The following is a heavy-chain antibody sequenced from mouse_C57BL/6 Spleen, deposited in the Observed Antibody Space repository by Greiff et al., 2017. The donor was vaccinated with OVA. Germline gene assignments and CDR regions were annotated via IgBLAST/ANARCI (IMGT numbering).Heavy chain of an antibody. CDR1: GFTFSDFY. CDR2: SRNKANDYTT. D-gene: IGHD1-1*01. Sequence: EVMLVESGGGLVQSGRSLRLSCATSGFTFSDFYMEWVRQAPGKGLEWIAASRNKANDYTTEYSASVKGRFIVSRDTSQSILYLQMNDLRAEDTAIYYCARYFTTGGKYSYAMGYWGQGTSLTVSS. CDR3: ARYFTTGGKYSYAMGY. J-gene: IGHJ4*01. V-gene: IGHV7-1*01.